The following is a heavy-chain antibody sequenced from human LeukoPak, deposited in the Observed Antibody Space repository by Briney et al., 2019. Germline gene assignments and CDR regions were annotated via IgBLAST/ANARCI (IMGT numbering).Heavy chain of an antibody. CDR1: GYIFTSYG. V-gene: IGHV1-18*01. D-gene: IGHD5-12*01. J-gene: IGHJ4*02. Sequence: GASVKVSCKASGYIFTSYGIGWVRQAPGQGLEWVGWISAYNGNTNYAQKLQGRVTMTTDTSTSTAYMDLRSLRSDDTAVYYCARVRNSGFRYVDSWGQGTLVTVSS. CDR2: ISAYNGNT. CDR3: ARVRNSGFRYVDS.